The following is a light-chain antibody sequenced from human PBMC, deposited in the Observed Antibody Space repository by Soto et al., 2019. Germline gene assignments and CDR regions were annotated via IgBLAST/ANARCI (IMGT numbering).Light chain of an antibody. V-gene: IGLV1-40*01. CDR1: SSNIGAGYD. Sequence: QLVLTQPPSVSGAPGQRVTISCTGSSSNIGAGYDVHWYQQLPGTAPKLLIYGNSNRPSGVPDRFSGSKSGTSASLAITGLQAEDEADYYCPSYDSSLSGSVVFGGGTKLTVL. CDR2: GNS. J-gene: IGLJ2*01. CDR3: PSYDSSLSGSVV.